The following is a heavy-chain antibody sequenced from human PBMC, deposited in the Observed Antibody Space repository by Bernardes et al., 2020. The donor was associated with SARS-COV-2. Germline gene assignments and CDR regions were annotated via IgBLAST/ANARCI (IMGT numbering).Heavy chain of an antibody. CDR3: ARGGVTPFHY. CDR1: GFTFRSFE. Sequence: GGSLRLSCAASGFTFRSFEMHWVRQAPGTGLDWVSYISSSGTTIYYADSVKGRFTISRDNAKSSLYLQMNSLRAEDTAVYFCARGGVTPFHYWGQGTLVTVSS. CDR2: ISSSGTTI. V-gene: IGHV3-48*03. D-gene: IGHD2-21*02. J-gene: IGHJ4*02.